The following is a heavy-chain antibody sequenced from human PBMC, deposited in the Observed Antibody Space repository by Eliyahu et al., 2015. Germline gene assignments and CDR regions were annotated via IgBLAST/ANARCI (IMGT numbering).Heavy chain of an antibody. D-gene: IGHD6-13*01. CDR1: GFTXXXYY. J-gene: IGHJ4*02. CDR2: ISSSGSTI. CDR3: ARDTHLRIAAAGHFDY. Sequence: QVQLVESGGGLVKPGGSLRLSCAAXGFTXXXYYMSWIRQAPGKGLXWVSYISSSGSTIYYADSVKGRFTISRDNAKNSLYLQMNSLRAEDTAVYYCARDTHLRIAAAGHFDYWGQGTLVTVSS. V-gene: IGHV3-11*01.